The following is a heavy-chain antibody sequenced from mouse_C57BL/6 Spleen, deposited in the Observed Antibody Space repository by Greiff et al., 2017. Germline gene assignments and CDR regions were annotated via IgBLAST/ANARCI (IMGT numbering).Heavy chain of an antibody. CDR1: GFNIKDYY. CDR3: TTWTTVVATEDYFDY. J-gene: IGHJ2*01. V-gene: IGHV14-1*01. CDR2: IDPEDGDT. D-gene: IGHD1-1*01. Sequence: EVHLVESGAELVRPGASVKLSCTASGFNIKDYYMHWVKQRPEQGLEWIGRIDPEDGDTEYAPKFQGKATMTADTSSNTAYLQLSSLTSEDTAVYYCTTWTTVVATEDYFDYWGQGTTLTVSS.